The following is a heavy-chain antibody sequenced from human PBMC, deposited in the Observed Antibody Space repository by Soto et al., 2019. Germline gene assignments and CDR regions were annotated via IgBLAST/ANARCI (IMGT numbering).Heavy chain of an antibody. CDR1: GFTFSDYY. V-gene: IGHV3-11*01. CDR3: ARVHPWPETGVRSPGYYYMDV. D-gene: IGHD7-27*01. J-gene: IGHJ6*03. Sequence: GGSLRLSCAASGFTFSDYYMSWIRQAPGKGLEWVSYISSSGSTIYYADSVKGRFTISRDNAKNSLYLQMNSLRAEDTAVYYCARVHPWPETGVRSPGYYYMDVWGKGTTVTVSS. CDR2: ISSSGSTI.